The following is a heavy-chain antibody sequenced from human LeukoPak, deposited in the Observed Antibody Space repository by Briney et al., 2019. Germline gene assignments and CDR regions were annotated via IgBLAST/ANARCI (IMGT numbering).Heavy chain of an antibody. V-gene: IGHV3-30*04. CDR3: ASRIVGAILFDY. CDR1: GFTFSSYA. D-gene: IGHD1-26*01. CDR2: ISYDGSNK. Sequence: GGSLRLSCAASGFTFSSYAMHWVRQAPGKGLEWGAVISYDGSNKYYADSVKGRFTISRDNSKNTLYLQMNSLRAEDTAVYYCASRIVGAILFDYWGQGTLVTVSS. J-gene: IGHJ4*02.